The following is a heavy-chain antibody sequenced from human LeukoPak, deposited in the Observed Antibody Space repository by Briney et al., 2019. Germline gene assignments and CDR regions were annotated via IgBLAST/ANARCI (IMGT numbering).Heavy chain of an antibody. Sequence: GGSLRLSCEASGFTFSSSAMSWVRQAPGKGLEWVGRIKSKTDGGTTDYAAPVKGRFTISRDDSKNTLYLQMNSLKTEDTAVYYCTTGEEGWIPMDVWGQGTTVTVSS. D-gene: IGHD6-19*01. CDR2: IKSKTDGGTT. J-gene: IGHJ6*02. CDR1: GFTFSSSA. CDR3: TTGEEGWIPMDV. V-gene: IGHV3-15*01.